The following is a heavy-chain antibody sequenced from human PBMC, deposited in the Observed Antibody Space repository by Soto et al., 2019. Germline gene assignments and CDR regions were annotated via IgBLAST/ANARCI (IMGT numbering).Heavy chain of an antibody. J-gene: IGHJ3*02. V-gene: IGHV3-30*18. D-gene: IGHD4-17*01. Sequence: PGGSLRLSCAASGFTFSSYGMHWVRQAPGKGLEWVAVISYDGSNKYYADSVKGRFTISRDNSKNTLYLQMNSLRAEDTAVYYCAKLPNYGALDAFDIWGQGTMVTVSS. CDR1: GFTFSSYG. CDR2: ISYDGSNK. CDR3: AKLPNYGALDAFDI.